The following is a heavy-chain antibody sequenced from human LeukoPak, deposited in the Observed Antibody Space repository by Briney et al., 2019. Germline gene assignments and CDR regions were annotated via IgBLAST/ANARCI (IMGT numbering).Heavy chain of an antibody. J-gene: IGHJ4*02. V-gene: IGHV4-39*01. CDR1: GGSISTSSYY. CDR2: IYYSGTT. CDR3: ARHLRRESLTSSHFDY. Sequence: PSETLSLTCTVSGGSISTSSYYWDWVRQPPGKGLEWMGSIYYSGTTYYNPSPTSRLTLSVGTSKNQFSLKLTSVTAADTAIYYCARHLRRESLTSSHFDYWGQGTLVTVSS. D-gene: IGHD3-9*01.